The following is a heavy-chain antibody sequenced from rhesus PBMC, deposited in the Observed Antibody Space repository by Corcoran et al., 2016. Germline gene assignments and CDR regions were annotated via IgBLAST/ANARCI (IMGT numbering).Heavy chain of an antibody. CDR3: TRGGYCSGGVCYRYYFDY. CDR1: GFTFSDYY. D-gene: IGHD2-39*02. V-gene: IGHV3S16*01. Sequence: EVQLVESGGGLVQPGGSLRLSCAASGFTFSDYYLSWVRQAPGKGLEWVSSISSVSTYLSYADSVKGRFTIARDNAKNSLSLQMNSLKTEDTAVYYCTRGGYCSGGVCYRYYFDYWGQGVLVTVSS. CDR2: ISSVSTYL. J-gene: IGHJ4*01.